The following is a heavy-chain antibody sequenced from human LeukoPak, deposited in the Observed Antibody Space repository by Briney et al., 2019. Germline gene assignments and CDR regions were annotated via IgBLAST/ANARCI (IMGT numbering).Heavy chain of an antibody. CDR3: ASYGNYFDY. J-gene: IGHJ4*02. CDR2: IYTSGST. V-gene: IGHV4-4*09. CDR1: GGSISSYY. D-gene: IGHD1-26*01. Sequence: SETLSLTCTVSGGSISSYYWSWIRQPPGKGLEWIGYIYTSGSTNYNPSLKSRVTISVDTSKNQFSLKLSSVTAADTAVHYCASYGNYFDYWGQGTLVTVSS.